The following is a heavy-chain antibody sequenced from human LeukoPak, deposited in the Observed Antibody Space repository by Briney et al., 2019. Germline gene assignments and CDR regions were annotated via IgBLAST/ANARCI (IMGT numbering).Heavy chain of an antibody. CDR3: AKFSSSGSPYWSPSDY. CDR2: ISGSGGST. V-gene: IGHV3-23*01. D-gene: IGHD3-10*01. Sequence: PGGSLRLSCAASGFTFSSYAMSWVRQAPGKGLEWVSAISGSGGSTYYANSVKGRFTISRDNSKNTLYLQMNNLRVEDTAVYYCAKFSSSGSPYWSPSDYWGQGILVTVSS. J-gene: IGHJ4*02. CDR1: GFTFSSYA.